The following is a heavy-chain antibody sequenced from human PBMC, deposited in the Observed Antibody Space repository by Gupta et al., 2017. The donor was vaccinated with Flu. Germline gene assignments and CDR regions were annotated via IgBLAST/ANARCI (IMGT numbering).Heavy chain of an antibody. D-gene: IGHD2-8*02. CDR1: VFTLSGFW. V-gene: IGHV3-7*04. CDR3: ARALYWEPFDY. CDR2: INQDGTEK. Sequence: EVQLVESGGGLVQPGGSRRLSCAASVFTLSGFWMNWVRQAPGKGLEWVANINQDGTEKYYVDSVKGRFTISRDYAKNSLYLQMDSLRVEDTAVYYCARALYWEPFDYWGQGTLVTVSS. J-gene: IGHJ4*02.